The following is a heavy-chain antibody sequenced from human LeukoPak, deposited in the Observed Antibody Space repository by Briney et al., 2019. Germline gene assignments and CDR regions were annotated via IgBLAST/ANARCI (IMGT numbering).Heavy chain of an antibody. Sequence: GGSLRLSCAASGFTLSSYAMHWVRQAPGKGLEWVAVISNDGSNKYYADSVKGRFTISRDNSKNTLYLQMNSLRAEDTAVYYCARGSGGSGSYSRSWFDPWGQGTLVTVSS. J-gene: IGHJ5*02. CDR3: ARGSGGSGSYSRSWFDP. D-gene: IGHD3-10*01. V-gene: IGHV3-30-3*01. CDR1: GFTLSSYA. CDR2: ISNDGSNK.